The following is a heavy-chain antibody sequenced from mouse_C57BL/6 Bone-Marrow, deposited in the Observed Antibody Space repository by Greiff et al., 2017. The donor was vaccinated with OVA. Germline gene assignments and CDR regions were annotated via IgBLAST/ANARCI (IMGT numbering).Heavy chain of an antibody. Sequence: QVQLQQSGAELARPGASVKLSCTASGYTFTSYGIRWVKQRPGPGLEWIGGIYPSGGYPYSHEKFKGKATLTADKSSSTAYMELRSLISEDSAGDVCARMGSNYVMDYWGQGTSVTVSS. D-gene: IGHD5-1*01. V-gene: IGHV1-81*01. J-gene: IGHJ4*01. CDR2: IYPSGGYP. CDR3: ARMGSNYVMDY. CDR1: GYTFTSYG.